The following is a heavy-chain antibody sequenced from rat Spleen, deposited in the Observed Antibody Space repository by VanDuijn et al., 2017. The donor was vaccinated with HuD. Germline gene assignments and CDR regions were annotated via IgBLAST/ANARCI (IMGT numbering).Heavy chain of an antibody. Sequence: EVQLVESGGGLVQPGRSLKLSCAASGFSFTDYYMAWVRQAPTKGLEWVATINYDGSNTYYRDSVKGRFTISRDNAKSTLYLQMDSLRSEDTATYYCARRARYFDYWGQGVMVTVSS. CDR1: GFSFTDYY. J-gene: IGHJ2*01. CDR3: ARRARYFDY. CDR2: INYDGSNT. V-gene: IGHV5-7*01.